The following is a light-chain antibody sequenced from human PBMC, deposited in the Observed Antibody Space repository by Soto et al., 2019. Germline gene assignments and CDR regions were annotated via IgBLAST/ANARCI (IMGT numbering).Light chain of an antibody. CDR3: QQRSNWPRT. V-gene: IGKV3-11*01. Sequence: EIVFTQSPGTLSLSPGERAALSCRASQSVSSYLAWYQQKPGQAPRLLIYDVSNRATGIPARFSASGTGTDFTLTISSLEPEDFAVDYCQQRSNWPRTFGQGTKVDIK. J-gene: IGKJ1*01. CDR1: QSVSSY. CDR2: DVS.